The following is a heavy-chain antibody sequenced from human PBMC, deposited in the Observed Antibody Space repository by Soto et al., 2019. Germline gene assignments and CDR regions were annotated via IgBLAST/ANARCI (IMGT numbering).Heavy chain of an antibody. CDR3: ARGGYYYDSSGYFDY. D-gene: IGHD3-22*01. J-gene: IGHJ4*02. CDR2: IYYSGST. CDR1: GGSISSGGYY. V-gene: IGHV4-31*03. Sequence: PSETLSLTCTVSGGSISSGGYYWSWIRQHPGKGLEWIGYIYYSGSTYYNPSLKSRVTISVDTSKNQFSLKLSSVTAADTAVYYCARGGYYYDSSGYFDYWGQGTRVTAPQ.